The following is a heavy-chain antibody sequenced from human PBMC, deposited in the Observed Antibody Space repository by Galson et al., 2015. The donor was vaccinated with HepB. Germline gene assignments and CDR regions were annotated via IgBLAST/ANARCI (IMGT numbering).Heavy chain of an antibody. V-gene: IGHV1-18*04. Sequence: SVKVSCKASGYTFTSYGISWVRQAPGQGLEWMGWISAYNGNTNYAQKLQGRVTMTTDTSTSTAYMELRSLRSDDTAVYYCARAHYVWGSYPNWFDPWGQGTLVTVSS. J-gene: IGHJ5*02. CDR2: ISAYNGNT. CDR3: ARAHYVWGSYPNWFDP. D-gene: IGHD3-16*02. CDR1: GYTFTSYG.